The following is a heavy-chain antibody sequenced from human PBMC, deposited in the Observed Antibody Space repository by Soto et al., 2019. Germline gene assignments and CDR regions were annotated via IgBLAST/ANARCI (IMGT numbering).Heavy chain of an antibody. J-gene: IGHJ4*02. D-gene: IGHD3-3*01. V-gene: IGHV3-23*01. CDR3: AKGKADTVFGVDTLFDY. CDR2: ISGNGGTT. Sequence: EVQLLESGGGLVQPGGSLRLSCAASGFTFSSFAISWVRQAPGKGLEWVSLISGNGGTTSYADSVRGRFTITRDNSKKLSYLQMNSLRTEDTAVYYCAKGKADTVFGVDTLFDYWGQGNLVTVSS. CDR1: GFTFSSFA.